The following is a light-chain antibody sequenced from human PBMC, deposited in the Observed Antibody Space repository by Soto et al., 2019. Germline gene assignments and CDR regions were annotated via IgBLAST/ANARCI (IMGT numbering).Light chain of an antibody. CDR3: AAWDDSLNGLV. J-gene: IGLJ2*01. CDR2: SNN. Sequence: QSVLTQPPSASGTPGQRVTISCSVSSSNIGSNTVNWYQQLPGTAHKLLIYSNNQRPSGVPDRFSGSKSGTSASLAISGLQSEDEADYYGAAWDDSLNGLVFGGGTKLTVL. V-gene: IGLV1-44*01. CDR1: SSNIGSNT.